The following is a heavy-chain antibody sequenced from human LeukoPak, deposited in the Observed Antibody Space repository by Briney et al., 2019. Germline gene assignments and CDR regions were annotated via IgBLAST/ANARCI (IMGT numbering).Heavy chain of an antibody. V-gene: IGHV4-4*07. Sequence: PSETLSLTCTVSGASISSYYWSWIRQPAGKALEWIGRIYVTGSTNYNPSLKSRVTMSVDTSKNQFSLKLSSVTAADTAVYYCARGPFTLLRGPDNWFDPWGQGALVTVSS. CDR3: ARGPFTLLRGPDNWFDP. J-gene: IGHJ5*02. CDR2: IYVTGST. CDR1: GASISSYY. D-gene: IGHD3-10*01.